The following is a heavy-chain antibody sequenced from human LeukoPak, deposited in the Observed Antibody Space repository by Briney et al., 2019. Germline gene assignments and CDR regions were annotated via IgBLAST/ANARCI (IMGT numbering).Heavy chain of an antibody. D-gene: IGHD3-22*01. CDR3: ATYHSSGLGAFDI. CDR2: IYSGGST. CDR1: GFTFSTYR. V-gene: IGHV3-53*01. Sequence: GGSLRLSCAASGFTFSTYRMSWVRQAPGKGLEWVSVIYSGGSTYYADSVKGRFTISRDKSKNTLYLQMNSLRAEDTAVYYCATYHSSGLGAFDIWGQGTKVTVSS. J-gene: IGHJ3*02.